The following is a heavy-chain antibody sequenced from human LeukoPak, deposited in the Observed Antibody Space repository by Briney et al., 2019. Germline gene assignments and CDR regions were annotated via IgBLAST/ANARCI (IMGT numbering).Heavy chain of an antibody. CDR2: ISSSGNT. J-gene: IGHJ2*01. Sequence: SETLSLTCTVSGGSITSFYWTWIRQSAEKGLEWIGRISSSGNTKCNPSLNSRVTMSVDTSKNQFSLNLRSVTAADTAFYYCASQTLPGWYFNVWGRGTLVTVSS. V-gene: IGHV4-4*07. CDR3: ASQTLPGWYFNV. CDR1: GGSITSFY.